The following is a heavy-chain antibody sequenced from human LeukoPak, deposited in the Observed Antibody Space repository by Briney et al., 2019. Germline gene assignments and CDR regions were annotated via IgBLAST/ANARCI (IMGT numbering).Heavy chain of an antibody. CDR2: IYYIGST. CDR3: ARDSGRTGTDAFDI. J-gene: IGHJ3*02. CDR1: GGSISSSSYY. V-gene: IGHV4-39*07. Sequence: PSETLSLTCTVSGGSISSSSYYWGWIRQPPGKGLEWIGSIYYIGSTYYNPSLKSRVTISVDTSKNQFSLKLSPVTAADTAVYYCARDSGRTGTDAFDIWGQGTMVTVSS. D-gene: IGHD1-1*01.